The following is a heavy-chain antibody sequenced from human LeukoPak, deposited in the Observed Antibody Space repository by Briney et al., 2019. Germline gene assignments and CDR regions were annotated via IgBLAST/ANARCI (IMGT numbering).Heavy chain of an antibody. V-gene: IGHV4-39*07. CDR2: IYYSGST. D-gene: IGHD6-13*01. Sequence: SETLSLTCTVSGGSISSSSYYWGWIRQPPGKGLEWIGSIYYSGSTYYNPSLKSRVTISVDTSKNQFSLKLSSVTAADTAVYYCARGTTYSSTLGVWGKGTTVTVSS. J-gene: IGHJ6*04. CDR1: GGSISSSSYY. CDR3: ARGTTYSSTLGV.